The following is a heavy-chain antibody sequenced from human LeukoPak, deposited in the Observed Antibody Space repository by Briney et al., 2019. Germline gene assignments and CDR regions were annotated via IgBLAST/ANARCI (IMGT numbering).Heavy chain of an antibody. Sequence: PSETLSLTCSVSTVSTNTYYWSCIRQSPGKGLEWIGHIYHSGSTDYDPSFKSRVTVSIDMSKKEFSLKLTPFTAVHDDIYYCVRVRWELLAPYFDHWGQGAFVIVSS. CDR1: TVSTNTYY. CDR2: IYHSGST. V-gene: IGHV4-59*01. D-gene: IGHD2-15*01. CDR3: VRVRWELLAPYFDH. J-gene: IGHJ4*02.